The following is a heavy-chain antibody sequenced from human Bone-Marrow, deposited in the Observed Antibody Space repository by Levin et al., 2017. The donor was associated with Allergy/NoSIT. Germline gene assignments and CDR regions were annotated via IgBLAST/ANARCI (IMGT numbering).Heavy chain of an antibody. J-gene: IGHJ4*02. Sequence: GGSLRLSCEASGFTFSSYAMSWVRQAPGRGLEWVSAISGSGGDTYYADSVKGRFTISRDNSKNTLHLQMNGLRADDPAVYYCARDQGTILLRYFDWRIDFWGQGTQVSVSS. CDR2: ISGSGGDT. D-gene: IGHD3-9*01. V-gene: IGHV3-23*01. CDR3: ARDQGTILLRYFDWRIDF. CDR1: GFTFSSYA.